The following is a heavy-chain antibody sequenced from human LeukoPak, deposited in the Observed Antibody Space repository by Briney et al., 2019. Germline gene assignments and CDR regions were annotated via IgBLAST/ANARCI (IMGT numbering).Heavy chain of an antibody. V-gene: IGHV3-53*05. CDR1: GFTFSSKY. CDR2: IYSGGST. J-gene: IGHJ6*02. CDR3: ATQWETTGQVDYYFGMDV. D-gene: IGHD4-17*01. Sequence: GGSLRLSCPASGFTFSSKYMSWVRQAPGKGMEWVSVIYSGGSTSYADAVKGRFSISRDNSKYTLYLQMNSLRAEDTAVYYCATQWETTGQVDYYFGMDVWGQGTTVTVCS.